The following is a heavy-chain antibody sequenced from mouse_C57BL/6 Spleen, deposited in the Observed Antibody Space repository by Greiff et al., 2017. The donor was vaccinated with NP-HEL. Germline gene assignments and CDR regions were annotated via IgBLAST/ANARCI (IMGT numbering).Heavy chain of an antibody. Sequence: QVQLQQSGAELVKPGASVKISCKASGYAFSSYWMNWVKQRPGKGLEWIGQIYPGDGDTNYNGKFKGKATLTADKSSSTAYMQLSSLTSEDSAVYFCSGADYYGRYYDAMDYWGQGTSVTVSS. D-gene: IGHD1-1*01. CDR3: SGADYYGRYYDAMDY. CDR2: IYPGDGDT. CDR1: GYAFSSYW. V-gene: IGHV1-80*01. J-gene: IGHJ4*01.